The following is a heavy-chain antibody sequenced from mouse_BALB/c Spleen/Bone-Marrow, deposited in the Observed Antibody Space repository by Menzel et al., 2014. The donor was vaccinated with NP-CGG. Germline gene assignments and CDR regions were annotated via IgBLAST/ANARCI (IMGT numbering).Heavy chain of an antibody. CDR1: GDSITSGY. CDR2: ISYSGST. V-gene: IGHV3-8*02. CDR3: ARGGGSSYNYAMDY. J-gene: IGHJ4*01. D-gene: IGHD1-1*01. Sequence: EVQLQQSGPSLVKPSQTLSLTCSVTGDSITSGYWNWIRKFPGNKLEYMGYISYSGSTYYNPSLKSRISITRDTSKNQYYLQLNSVPTEDTATYYCARGGGSSYNYAMDYWGQGTSVTVSS.